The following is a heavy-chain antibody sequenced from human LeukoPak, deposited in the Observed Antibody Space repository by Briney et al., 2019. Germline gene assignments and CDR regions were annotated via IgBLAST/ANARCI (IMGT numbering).Heavy chain of an antibody. Sequence: PSQTLSLTCTVSGGSISSGSYYWSWIRQPAGKGLEWIGRIYTSGSTNYNPSLKSRVTISVDTSKNQFSLKLSSVTAADTAVYYCAREPEEFDPWGQGTLVTVSS. V-gene: IGHV4-61*02. J-gene: IGHJ5*02. CDR3: AREPEEFDP. CDR1: GGSISSGSYY. CDR2: IYTSGST. D-gene: IGHD1-14*01.